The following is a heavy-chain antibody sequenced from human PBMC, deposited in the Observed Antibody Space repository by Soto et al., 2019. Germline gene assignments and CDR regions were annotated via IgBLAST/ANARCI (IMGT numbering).Heavy chain of an antibody. CDR2: IHYTGST. CDR1: GGSILSGAHY. D-gene: IGHD2-2*01. Sequence: SETLSLTCTVSGGSILSGAHYWTWIRQRPGKGLEWIGYIHYTGSTNYNPSLKSRVTISVDTSKSQVFLKLRSVIAADTAVYYCARDPHRYCSSSSCPSGGALDFWGQGTVVTVSS. V-gene: IGHV4-61*08. J-gene: IGHJ3*01. CDR3: ARDPHRYCSSSSCPSGGALDF.